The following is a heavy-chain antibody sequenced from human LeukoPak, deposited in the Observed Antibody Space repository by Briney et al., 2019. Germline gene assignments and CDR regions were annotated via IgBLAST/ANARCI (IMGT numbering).Heavy chain of an antibody. D-gene: IGHD2-2*01. CDR2: IYYSGST. V-gene: IGHV4-39*07. CDR1: GGSISSSSYY. CDR3: ARGGRVVPPLAGLDAFDI. Sequence: TSETLSLTCAVSGGSISSSSYYWGWIRQPPGKGLEWIGSIYYSGSTYYNPSLKSRVTISVDTSKNQFSLKLSSVTAADTAVYYCARGGRVVPPLAGLDAFDIWGQGTMVTVSS. J-gene: IGHJ3*02.